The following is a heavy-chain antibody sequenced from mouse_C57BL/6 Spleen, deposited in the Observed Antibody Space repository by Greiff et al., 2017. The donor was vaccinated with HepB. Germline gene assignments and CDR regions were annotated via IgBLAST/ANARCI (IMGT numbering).Heavy chain of an antibody. CDR3: ARGLPNWYFDV. CDR2: IDPSDSYT. CDR1: GYTFTSYW. V-gene: IGHV1-50*01. Sequence: QVQLQQPGAELVKPGASVKLSCKASGYTFTSYWMQWVKQRPGQGLEWIGEIDPSDSYTNYNQKFKGKATLTVDTSSSTAYMQLSSLTSEDSAVYYCARGLPNWYFDVWGTGTTVTVSS. J-gene: IGHJ1*03. D-gene: IGHD2-2*01.